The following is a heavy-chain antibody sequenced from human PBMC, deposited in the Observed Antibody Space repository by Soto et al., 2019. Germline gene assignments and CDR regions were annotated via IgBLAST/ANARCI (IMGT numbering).Heavy chain of an antibody. V-gene: IGHV3-30*18. CDR1: GFTFSSYG. D-gene: IGHD2-2*02. CDR2: ISYDGSNK. CDR3: AKDLGQLLYQPFYPYGMDV. J-gene: IGHJ6*02. Sequence: PGGSLRLSCAASGFTFSSYGMHWVRQAPGKGLEWVAVISYDGSNKYYADSVKGRFTISRDNSKNTLYLQMNSLRAEDTAVYYCAKDLGQLLYQPFYPYGMDVWGQGTTVTVSS.